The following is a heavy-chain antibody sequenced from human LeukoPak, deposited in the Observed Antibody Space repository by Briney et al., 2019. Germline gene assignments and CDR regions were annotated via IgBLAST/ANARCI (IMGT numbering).Heavy chain of an antibody. Sequence: GGSLRLSCAASGFTFSDYYMSWIRQAPGKGLEWVSYISSSGSTIYYADSVKGRFIISRDNDKNSLYLQMNSLRAEDTAVYYCARDIAVAGTHYYYGMDVWGQGTTVTVSS. CDR3: ARDIAVAGTHYYYGMDV. J-gene: IGHJ6*02. V-gene: IGHV3-11*01. CDR2: ISSSGSTI. D-gene: IGHD6-19*01. CDR1: GFTFSDYY.